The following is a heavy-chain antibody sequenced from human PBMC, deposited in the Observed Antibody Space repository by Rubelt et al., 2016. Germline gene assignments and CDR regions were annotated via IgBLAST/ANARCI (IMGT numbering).Heavy chain of an antibody. CDR2: INPSGGWK. J-gene: IGHJ3*02. CDR3: ARDGDAFDI. Sequence: QVQLVQSGAEVKKPGASVKVSCKASGYTFTSYYMHWVRQAPGQGLEWMGIINPSGGWKGYERKFQGRVNITRDTSTSTVYMELSSLRSEDTVVYYCARDGDAFDIWGQGTMVTVSS. CDR1: GYTFTSYY. V-gene: IGHV1-46*01.